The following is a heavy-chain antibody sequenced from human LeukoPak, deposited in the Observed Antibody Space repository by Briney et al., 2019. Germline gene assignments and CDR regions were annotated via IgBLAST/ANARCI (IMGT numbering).Heavy chain of an antibody. V-gene: IGHV3-30*03. D-gene: IGHD2-2*03. J-gene: IGHJ4*02. Sequence: PGRSLRLSCAASGFTFSSYGMHWVRQAPGKGLEWVAVISYDGSNKYYADSVKGRFTISRDNSKNTLYLQMNSLRAEDTAVYYCAREMDSYFDYWGQGTLVTVSS. CDR3: AREMDSYFDY. CDR1: GFTFSSYG. CDR2: ISYDGSNK.